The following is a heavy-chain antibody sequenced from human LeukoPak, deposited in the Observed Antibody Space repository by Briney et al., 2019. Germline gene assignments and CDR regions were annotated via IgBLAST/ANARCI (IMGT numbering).Heavy chain of an antibody. V-gene: IGHV3-15*01. CDR3: VGELLYPRFDY. D-gene: IGHD3-10*01. CDR1: GFTFSNAW. CDR2: IKSKTDGGTT. Sequence: PGGSLRLSCAASGFTFSNAWMSWVRQAPGKGLEWVGRIKSKTDGGTTDYAAPVKGRFTISRDDSKNTLYLQMNSLKTEDTAVYYCVGELLYPRFDYWGQGTLVTVSS. J-gene: IGHJ4*02.